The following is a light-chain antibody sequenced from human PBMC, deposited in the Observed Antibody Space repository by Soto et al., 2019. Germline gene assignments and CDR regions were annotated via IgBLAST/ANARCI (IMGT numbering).Light chain of an antibody. CDR1: QSVSTS. J-gene: IGKJ4*01. V-gene: IGKV3-11*01. CDR2: DAS. CDR3: TQRPSRHS. Sequence: EIVLTQSPATLPLSPGERATLSCRASQSVSTSLVWYQQKPGQAPRLLIYDASNRATGIPGRFSGSGSGTDFSLTIRDLEPDDFAVYYCTQRPSRHSLGGGTKVELK.